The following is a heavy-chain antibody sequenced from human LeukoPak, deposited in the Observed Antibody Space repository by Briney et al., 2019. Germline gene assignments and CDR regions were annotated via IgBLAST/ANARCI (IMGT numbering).Heavy chain of an antibody. CDR2: IFYRGGT. D-gene: IGHD3-22*01. V-gene: IGHV4-39*07. J-gene: IGHJ4*02. CDR3: ARGSNGYYYYDSSGYNF. CDR1: SGSINTSNYY. Sequence: SETLSLTCTVSSGSINTSNYYWGWIRQPPGKGLEWIGNIFYRGGTYYSPSLKSRVTISLDTSRNQFSLNLNSVAAADTAVYYCARGSNGYYYYDSSGYNFLAQGTLVTVSS.